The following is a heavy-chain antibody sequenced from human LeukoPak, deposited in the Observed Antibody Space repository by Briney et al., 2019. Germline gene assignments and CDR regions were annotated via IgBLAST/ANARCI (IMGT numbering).Heavy chain of an antibody. J-gene: IGHJ4*02. V-gene: IGHV3-21*01. CDR1: EFTFSSYS. CDR2: ISSSSSYI. Sequence: GGSLRLSCAASEFTFSSYSMNWVRQAPGKGLEWVSSISSSSSYIYYADSVKGRLTISRDNAKNSLYLQMNSLRAEDTAVYYCARGGWIGNYYFDYWGQGTLVTVSS. D-gene: IGHD4-23*01. CDR3: ARGGWIGNYYFDY.